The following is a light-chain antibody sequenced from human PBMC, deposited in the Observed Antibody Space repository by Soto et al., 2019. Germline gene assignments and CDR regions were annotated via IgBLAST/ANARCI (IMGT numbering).Light chain of an antibody. J-gene: IGLJ1*01. V-gene: IGLV1-44*01. CDR2: RND. CDR3: QVWDSSSDHPGV. Sequence: QSALTQPPSASGTPGQRVTISCSGSTSKIGRNNIKWYQQFPGTAPKLLIFRNDQRPLGVPDRFSGSNSGNTATLTISRVEAGDEADYYCQVWDSSSDHPGVFGTGTKLTVL. CDR1: TSKIGRNN.